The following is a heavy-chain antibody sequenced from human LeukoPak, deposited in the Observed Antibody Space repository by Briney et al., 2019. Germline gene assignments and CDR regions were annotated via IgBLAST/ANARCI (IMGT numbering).Heavy chain of an antibody. CDR2: ISYDGSNK. J-gene: IGHJ4*02. Sequence: GGSLRLSCAASGFTFSSYGMSWVRQAPGKGLEWVAVISYDGSNKYYADSVKGRFTISRDNSKNTLYLQMNSLRAEDTAVYYCARDRAAGWENYDSSGFDYWGQGTLVTVSS. D-gene: IGHD3-22*01. CDR3: ARDRAAGWENYDSSGFDY. V-gene: IGHV3-30*03. CDR1: GFTFSSYG.